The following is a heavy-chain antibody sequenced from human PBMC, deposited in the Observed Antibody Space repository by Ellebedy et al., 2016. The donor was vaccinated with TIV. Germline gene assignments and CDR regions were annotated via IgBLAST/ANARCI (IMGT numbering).Heavy chain of an antibody. Sequence: GGSLRLSXAASGFTFSSYGMHWVRQAPGKGLEWVAVISYDGSNKYYADSVKGRFTISRDNSKNTLYLQMNSLRAEDTAVYYCARDRPHYYYDSSGPLDAFDIWGQGTMVTVSS. CDR2: ISYDGSNK. CDR1: GFTFSSYG. CDR3: ARDRPHYYYDSSGPLDAFDI. D-gene: IGHD3-22*01. J-gene: IGHJ3*02. V-gene: IGHV3-30*03.